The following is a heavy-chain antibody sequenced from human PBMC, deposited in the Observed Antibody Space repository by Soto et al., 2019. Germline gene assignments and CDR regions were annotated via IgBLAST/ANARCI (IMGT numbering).Heavy chain of an antibody. CDR2: ISGYNGVT. V-gene: IGHV1-18*04. D-gene: IGHD4-17*01. CDR1: GYTFTSSG. J-gene: IGHJ4*02. CDR3: ARAVATVTTGY. Sequence: GASVKVSCKASGYTFTSSGISWVRQAPGQGPEWMGWISGYNGVTEYAQNFQGRVTLTRNTSTTTAYMELSSLRSEDTAVYYCARAVATVTTGYWGQGTLVTVSS.